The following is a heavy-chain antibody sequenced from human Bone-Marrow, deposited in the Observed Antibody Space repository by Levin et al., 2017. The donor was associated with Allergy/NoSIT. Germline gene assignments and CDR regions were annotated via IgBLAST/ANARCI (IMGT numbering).Heavy chain of an antibody. J-gene: IGHJ4*02. CDR1: GFTFSGSW. CDR3: ARRDYFDD. Sequence: SCTASGFTFSGSWMHWVRQAPGKGLVWVSRVNSDGSTITYADSVKGRFTISRDNAKNTLYLQMNSLRVDDTAVYYCARRDYFDDWGQGTLVTVSS. CDR2: VNSDGSTI. V-gene: IGHV3-74*01.